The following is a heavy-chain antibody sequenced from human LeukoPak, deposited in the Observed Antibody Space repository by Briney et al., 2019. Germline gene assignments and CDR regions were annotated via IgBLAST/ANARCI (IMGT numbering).Heavy chain of an antibody. CDR2: IYPGDSDT. V-gene: IGHV5-51*01. CDR1: GYSLTSYW. CDR3: ARPRDGYNYGFHY. Sequence: GESLKISCKGSGYSLTSYWFGWVRQMPGKGLEWMGIIYPGDSDTRYSPSFQGQVTISADKSISTAYLQWSSLKASDTAMYYCARPRDGYNYGFHYWGQGTLVTVSS. D-gene: IGHD5-24*01. J-gene: IGHJ4*02.